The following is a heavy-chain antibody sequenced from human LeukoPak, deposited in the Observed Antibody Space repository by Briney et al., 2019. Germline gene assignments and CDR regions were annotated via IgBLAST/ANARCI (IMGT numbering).Heavy chain of an antibody. V-gene: IGHV3-23*01. CDR1: GFTFSSYA. CDR2: TSGSGGST. Sequence: GGSLRLSCAASGFTFSSYAMSWVRQAPGKGLEWVSATSGSGGSTYYADSVKGRFTISRDNSKNTLYLQLNSLRSDDTAVYYCARDPPRTIRLGELSPYAPDDYWGQGTLVTVSS. J-gene: IGHJ4*02. CDR3: ARDPPRTIRLGELSPYAPDDY. D-gene: IGHD3-16*02.